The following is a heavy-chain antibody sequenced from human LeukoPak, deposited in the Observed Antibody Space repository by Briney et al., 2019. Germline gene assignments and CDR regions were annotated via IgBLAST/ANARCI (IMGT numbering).Heavy chain of an antibody. CDR1: GGSFSGYH. CDR2: INHSGST. V-gene: IGHV4-34*01. CDR3: AREGYSYYYGMDV. J-gene: IGHJ6*02. Sequence: PSETLSLTCAVYGGSFSGYHWSWIRQPPGKGLEWIGEINHSGSTNYNPSLKSRVTISVDTSKNQFSLRLSSVTAADTAVYYCAREGYSYYYGMDVWGQGTTVTASS.